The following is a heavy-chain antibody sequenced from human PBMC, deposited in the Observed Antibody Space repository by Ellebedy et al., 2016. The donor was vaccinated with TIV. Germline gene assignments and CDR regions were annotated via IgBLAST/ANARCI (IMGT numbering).Heavy chain of an antibody. CDR3: ARGQASGQIKDAFVL. V-gene: IGHV3-74*01. CDR1: GFIFSSAW. CDR2: IQTDGSSR. J-gene: IGHJ3*01. D-gene: IGHD2-15*01. Sequence: PGGSLRLSCVASGFIFSSAWMHWVRQAPGEGLVWVSLIQTDGSSRTYADSVKGRFTISRDNAKDTLYLQMNSLRAEDTAVYYCARGQASGQIKDAFVLWGQGTMVTVSS.